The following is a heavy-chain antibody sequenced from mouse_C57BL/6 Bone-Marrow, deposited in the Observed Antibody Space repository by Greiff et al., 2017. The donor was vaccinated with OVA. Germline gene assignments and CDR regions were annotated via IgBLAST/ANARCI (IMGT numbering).Heavy chain of an antibody. D-gene: IGHD2-5*01. CDR1: YTFSRRVH. Sequence: QVQLQQSGPELARPWASVKISCQAFYTFSRRVHFAIRDTNYWMQWVKQRPGQGLEWIGAIYHGNGDTSYNQKFKGQATVTAEIASSTAYMQLSSLTSEDSAVYYCACGYGYYSNDYFDYWGQGTTLTVSS. V-gene: IGHV1-87*01. CDR2: GQGLEWIG. J-gene: IGHJ2*01. CDR3: SEDSAVYYCACGYGYYSNDYFDY.